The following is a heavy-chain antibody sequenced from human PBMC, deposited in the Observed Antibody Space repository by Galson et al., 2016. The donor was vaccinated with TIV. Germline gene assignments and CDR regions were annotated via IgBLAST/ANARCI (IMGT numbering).Heavy chain of an antibody. D-gene: IGHD3-9*01. CDR2: VIPVFGVA. Sequence: SCKASGGTFSGYAISWVRQAPGRGLEWLGGVIPVFGVASSAEKFQDRVAITTDGSATTAFMELTRLRSDDTAVYFCARDQAFIDCVDCPYVPNVFDSWGPGTPVIVSS. J-gene: IGHJ3*02. CDR1: GGTFSGYA. V-gene: IGHV1-69*05. CDR3: ARDQAFIDCVDCPYVPNVFDS.